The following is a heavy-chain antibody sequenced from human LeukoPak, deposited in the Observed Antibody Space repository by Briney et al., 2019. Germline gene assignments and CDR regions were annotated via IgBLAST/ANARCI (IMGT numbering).Heavy chain of an antibody. CDR3: ARGGSYSSGWYDY. J-gene: IGHJ4*02. Sequence: SQTLSLTCALSGDSLSSNSAAWNWIRQSPSRGLEWPGRTYYRSTWYNDYAVSVKSRITINPDTSKNQFSLQLNSVTPEDTAVYYCARGGSYSSGWYDYWGQGTLVTVSS. CDR2: TYYRSTWYN. CDR1: GDSLSSNSAA. D-gene: IGHD6-19*01. V-gene: IGHV6-1*01.